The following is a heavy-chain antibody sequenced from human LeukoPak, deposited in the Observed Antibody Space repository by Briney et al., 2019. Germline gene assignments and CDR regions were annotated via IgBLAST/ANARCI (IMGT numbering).Heavy chain of an antibody. CDR1: GGSFSGYY. CDR2: INHSGST. CDR3: ARARTGGYYFDY. D-gene: IGHD1-1*01. V-gene: IGHV4-34*01. Sequence: SETLSLTCAVYGGSFSGYYWSWIRQPPGKGLEWIGEINHSGSTNYNPSLKSRVTISVDRSKNQFSLKLSSVTAADTAVYYCARARTGGYYFDYWGQGTLVTVSS. J-gene: IGHJ4*02.